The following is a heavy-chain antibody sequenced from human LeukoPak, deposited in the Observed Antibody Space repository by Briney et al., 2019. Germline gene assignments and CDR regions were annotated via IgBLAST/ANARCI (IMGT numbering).Heavy chain of an antibody. CDR3: AREGSEDQLPKTDAFDI. J-gene: IGHJ3*02. D-gene: IGHD2-2*01. CDR1: GGSFSGYY. V-gene: IGHV4-34*01. Sequence: SETLSLTCAVYGGSFSGYYWSWIRQPPGKGLEWIGEINHSGSTDYNPSLQSRVTISVDRSKNQSSLKLSSVTAADTAVYYCAREGSEDQLPKTDAFDIWGQGTMVTVSS. CDR2: INHSGST.